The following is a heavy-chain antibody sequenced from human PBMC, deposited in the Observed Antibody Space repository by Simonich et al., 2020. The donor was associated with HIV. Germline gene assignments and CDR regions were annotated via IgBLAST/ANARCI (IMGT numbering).Heavy chain of an antibody. CDR3: ARNGPEYYRGYYYMDV. Sequence: QVQLQQWGAGLLKPSETLSLTCAVYGGSFSGYNWSWIRQPPGKGLEWMWDINHSGSPNYSPALKSRVTISVATSNKQFSLKRSSVTAAATAIYYCARNGPEYYRGYYYMDVWGKGTTVTVSS. CDR2: INHSGSP. J-gene: IGHJ6*03. V-gene: IGHV4-34*01. CDR1: GGSFSGYN. D-gene: IGHD3-10*01.